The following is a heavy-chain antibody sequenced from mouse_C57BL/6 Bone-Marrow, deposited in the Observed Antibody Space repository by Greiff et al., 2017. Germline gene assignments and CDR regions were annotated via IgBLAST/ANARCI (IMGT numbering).Heavy chain of an antibody. Sequence: QVQLQQSGAELVRPGTSVKMSCKASGYTFTNYWIGWAKQRPGHGLEWIGDIYPGGGYTNYNEKFKGKATLTADKSSPTAYMQFSSLTSEDSAIYYCARTFYYGYDAGFAYWGQGTLVTVSA. D-gene: IGHD2-2*01. CDR1: GYTFTNYW. V-gene: IGHV1-63*01. CDR2: IYPGGGYT. J-gene: IGHJ3*01. CDR3: ARTFYYGYDAGFAY.